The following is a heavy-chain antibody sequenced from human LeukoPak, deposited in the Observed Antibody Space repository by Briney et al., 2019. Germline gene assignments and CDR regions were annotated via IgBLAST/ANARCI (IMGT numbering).Heavy chain of an antibody. CDR2: IYHSGST. CDR1: GGSISSGGYY. D-gene: IGHD6-6*01. Sequence: PSETLSLTCTVSGGSISSGGYYWSWIRQPPGKGLEWIGYIYHSGSTYYNPSLKSRVTISVDRSKNQFSLKLSSVTAADTAVYYCARLLWSRIAARPNAFDIWGQGTMVTVSS. CDR3: ARLLWSRIAARPNAFDI. V-gene: IGHV4-30-2*01. J-gene: IGHJ3*02.